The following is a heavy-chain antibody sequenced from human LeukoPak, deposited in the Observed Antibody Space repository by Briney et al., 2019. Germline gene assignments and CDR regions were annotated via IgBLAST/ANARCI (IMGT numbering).Heavy chain of an antibody. CDR1: GFTFSSYG. CDR2: ISYDGSNK. J-gene: IGHJ6*02. CDR3: AKDLPLYSSSWSGGMDV. D-gene: IGHD6-13*01. V-gene: IGHV3-30*18. Sequence: PGGSLRLSCAASGFTFSSYGMHWVRQAPGKGLEWVAVISYDGSNKYYADSVKGRFTISRDNSKNTLYLQMNSLRAEDTAVYYCAKDLPLYSSSWSGGMDVWGQGTTVTVSS.